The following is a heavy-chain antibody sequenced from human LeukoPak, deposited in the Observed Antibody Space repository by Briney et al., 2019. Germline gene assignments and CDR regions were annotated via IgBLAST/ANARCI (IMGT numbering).Heavy chain of an antibody. CDR1: GFTFSDYA. CDR2: ISYSGGNT. D-gene: IGHD2-15*01. J-gene: IGHJ5*02. CDR3: AKARYCSGGTCPEWFDP. V-gene: IGHV3-23*01. Sequence: GGSLRLTCAASGFTFSDYAMNWVRQALGRGLEWVSTISYSGGNTYYADPVKGRFTISRDNSKNTLYLQMNSLRAEDTAIYYCAKARYCSGGTCPEWFDPWGQGTLVTVSS.